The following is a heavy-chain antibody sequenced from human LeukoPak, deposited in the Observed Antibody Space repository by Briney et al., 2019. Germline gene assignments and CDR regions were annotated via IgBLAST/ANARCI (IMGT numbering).Heavy chain of an antibody. V-gene: IGHV3-53*01. CDR3: AKVGLRYVPAAQLDY. Sequence: PGGSLRLSCAASGFTVSSNYMSWVRQAPGRGLEWVSIIYKDGSTYYADSVKGRFTISRDNSKNTLYLQMNSLRAEDTAVYYCAKVGLRYVPAAQLDYWGQGTLVTVSS. CDR1: GFTVSSNY. CDR2: IYKDGST. D-gene: IGHD2-2*01. J-gene: IGHJ4*02.